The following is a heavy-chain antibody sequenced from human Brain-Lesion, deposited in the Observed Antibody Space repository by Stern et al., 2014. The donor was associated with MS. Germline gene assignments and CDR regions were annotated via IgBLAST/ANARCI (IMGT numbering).Heavy chain of an antibody. CDR3: ARDITGSSAYFAY. V-gene: IGHV3-9*01. CDR2: ISWNSGTI. J-gene: IGHJ4*02. CDR1: GFTFDDSA. D-gene: IGHD1-14*01. Sequence: EVQLVESGGDLVQPGRSLRLSCAAFGFTFDDSAMHWVRPGPGKGLERFAGISWNSGTIGYADSVKGRFTTSRDNAYSSLYLQMNSLRPEDTALYYCARDITGSSAYFAYWGQGTLVTVSS.